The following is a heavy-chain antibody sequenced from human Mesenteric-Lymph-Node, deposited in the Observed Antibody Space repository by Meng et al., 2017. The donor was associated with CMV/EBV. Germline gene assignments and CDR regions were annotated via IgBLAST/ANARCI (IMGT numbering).Heavy chain of an antibody. Sequence: KASGYTFISYGISWVRQAPGQGPEWMAWISSYTGDIYYAQKFQGRVTLTTDPPTSTAYMELRSLNSDDTAVYYCARDPGMIRGAIIDYWGQGTLVTVSS. J-gene: IGHJ4*02. V-gene: IGHV1-18*01. CDR3: ARDPGMIRGAIIDY. D-gene: IGHD3-10*01. CDR2: ISSYTGDI. CDR1: GYTFISYG.